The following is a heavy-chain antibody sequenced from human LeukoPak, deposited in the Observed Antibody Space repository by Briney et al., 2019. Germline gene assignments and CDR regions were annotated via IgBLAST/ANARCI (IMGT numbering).Heavy chain of an antibody. V-gene: IGHV3-48*02. CDR1: GFTFSSYS. CDR3: VRGTYCGGDCYSSWFDP. CDR2: IRRSSGPI. Sequence: PGGSLRLSCAASGFTFSSYSMNWVRQAPGKGLEWVSYIRRSSGPIYYADSVKGRFTISRDNAKNSLYLQMNSLRDEDTAVYYCVRGTYCGGDCYSSWFDPWGQGILVTVSS. D-gene: IGHD2-21*02. J-gene: IGHJ5*02.